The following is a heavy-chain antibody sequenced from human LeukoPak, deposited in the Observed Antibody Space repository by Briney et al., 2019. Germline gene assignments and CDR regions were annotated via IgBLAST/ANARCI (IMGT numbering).Heavy chain of an antibody. CDR2: MNPNSGNT. V-gene: IGHV1-8*01. J-gene: IGHJ5*02. Sequence: ASVKVSCKASGYTFTSYDINWVRQATGQGLEWMGWMNPNSGNTGYAQKFQGRVTMTRNTSKSTAYMELSSLRSEDTAVYYCARGTHGHYYDSSGDWFDPWGQGTLVTVSS. D-gene: IGHD3-22*01. CDR3: ARGTHGHYYDSSGDWFDP. CDR1: GYTFTSYD.